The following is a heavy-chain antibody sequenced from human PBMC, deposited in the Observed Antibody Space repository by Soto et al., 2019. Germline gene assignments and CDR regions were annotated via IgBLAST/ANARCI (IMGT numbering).Heavy chain of an antibody. V-gene: IGHV6-1*01. D-gene: IGHD3-9*01. J-gene: IGHJ6*02. CDR1: GDSVSSNSAA. CDR2: TYYRSKWYN. CDR3: ARDGLTPIYYYYGMDV. Sequence: SQTLSLSFAISGDSVSSNSAAWNWISQSPSRGLEWLGRTYYRSKWYNDYAVSVKSRITINPDTSKNQFSLQLNSVTPEDTAVYYCARDGLTPIYYYYGMDVWGQGTTVTVS.